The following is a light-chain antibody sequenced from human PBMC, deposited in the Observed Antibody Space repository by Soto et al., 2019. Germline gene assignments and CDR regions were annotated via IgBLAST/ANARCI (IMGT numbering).Light chain of an antibody. CDR2: AVT. J-gene: IGLJ2*01. CDR1: SSDVGAYDY. CDR3: SSYPTRSTVL. V-gene: IGLV2-14*01. Sequence: QSALTQPASVSGSPGQSITIPCTGTSSDVGAYDYVCGYQQHPGKAPKLIIYAVTNRPSGVSNRFSGSKSGNTGSLSISGLQAEDEADYYCSSYPTRSTVLFGGGTKLTVL.